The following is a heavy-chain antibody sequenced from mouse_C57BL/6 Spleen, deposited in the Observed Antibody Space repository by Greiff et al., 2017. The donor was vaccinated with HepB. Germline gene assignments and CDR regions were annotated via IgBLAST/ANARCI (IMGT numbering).Heavy chain of an antibody. Sequence: EVHLVESGPGLVKPSQSLSLTCSVTGYSITSGYYWNWIRQFPGNKLEWMGYISYDGSNNYNPSLKNRISITRDTSKNQFFLKLNSVTTEDTATYYCASGFAMDYWGQGTSVTVSS. V-gene: IGHV3-6*01. CDR1: GYSITSGYY. CDR2: ISYDGSN. CDR3: ASGFAMDY. J-gene: IGHJ4*01.